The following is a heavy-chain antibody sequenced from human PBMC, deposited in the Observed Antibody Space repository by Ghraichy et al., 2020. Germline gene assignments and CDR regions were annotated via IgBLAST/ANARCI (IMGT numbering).Heavy chain of an antibody. Sequence: SETLSLTCTVSGGSISSYYWSWIRQPPGKGLEWIGYIYYSGSTNYNPSLKSRVTISVDTSKNQFSLKLSSVTAADTAVYYCARLKLALGNFDYWGQGTLVTVSS. CDR1: GGSISSYY. CDR3: ARLKLALGNFDY. D-gene: IGHD6-13*01. V-gene: IGHV4-59*08. CDR2: IYYSGST. J-gene: IGHJ4*02.